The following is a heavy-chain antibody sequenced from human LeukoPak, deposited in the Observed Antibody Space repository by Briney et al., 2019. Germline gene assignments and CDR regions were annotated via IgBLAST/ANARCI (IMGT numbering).Heavy chain of an antibody. D-gene: IGHD6-19*01. V-gene: IGHV3-21*01. CDR3: ARGKYSSGWFDY. J-gene: IGHJ4*02. Sequence: PGGSLRLSCAASGFIFSSYSMSWVRQAPGKGLEWVSSITTSSTYISYADSVKGRFTISRDNAKNSLYLQMNSLRAEDTAVYYCARGKYSSGWFDYWGQGTLVTVSS. CDR2: ITTSSTYI. CDR1: GFIFSSYS.